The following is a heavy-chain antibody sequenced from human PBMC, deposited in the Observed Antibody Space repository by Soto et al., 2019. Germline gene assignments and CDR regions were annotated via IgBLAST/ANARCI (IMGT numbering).Heavy chain of an antibody. CDR1: GFSFRSYW. J-gene: IGHJ4*02. Sequence: GGSLRLSCAASGFSFRSYWMSWVRQAPGKGLEWVANINYDGSEKYYVDSVKGRFTISRDNAKNSLYLQMNSLRAEDTAVYYCARNEVWGQGTLVTVSS. CDR3: ARNEV. V-gene: IGHV3-7*01. CDR2: INYDGSEK.